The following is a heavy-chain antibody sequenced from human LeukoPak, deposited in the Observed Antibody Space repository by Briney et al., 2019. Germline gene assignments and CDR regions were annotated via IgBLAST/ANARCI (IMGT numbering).Heavy chain of an antibody. CDR2: VSAYNGKT. CDR3: ARGGTYYPCIDY. J-gene: IGHJ4*02. Sequence: GASVKVSCKASGYTFTSSYINWVRQAPGQGLEWMGWVSAYNGKTSYVRNFQGRVTMTTDSSTNTAYMDLTSLTSDDTAAYYCARGGTYYPCIDYWGQGTLVTVSS. D-gene: IGHD1-26*01. CDR1: GYTFTSSY. V-gene: IGHV1-18*01.